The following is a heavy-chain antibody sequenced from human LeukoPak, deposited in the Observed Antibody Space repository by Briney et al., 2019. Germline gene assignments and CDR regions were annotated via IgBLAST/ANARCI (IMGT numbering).Heavy chain of an antibody. D-gene: IGHD3-3*01. CDR1: GGSFSGYY. CDR2: INHSGST. Sequence: SETLSLTCAVHGGSFSGYYWSWIRQPPGKGLEWIGEINHSGSTNYNPSLKSRVTISVDTSKNQFSLKLSSVTAADTAVYYCARGIPYYDFWSGPIQAYYFDYWGQGTLVTVSS. J-gene: IGHJ4*02. CDR3: ARGIPYYDFWSGPIQAYYFDY. V-gene: IGHV4-34*01.